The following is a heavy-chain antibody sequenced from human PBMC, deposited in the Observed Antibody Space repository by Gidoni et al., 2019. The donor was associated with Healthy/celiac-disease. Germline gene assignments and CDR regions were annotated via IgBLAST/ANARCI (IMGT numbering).Heavy chain of an antibody. V-gene: IGHV3-48*02. CDR1: GSTFSSYS. D-gene: IGHD3-22*01. J-gene: IGHJ4*02. CDR3: ARAPGGYYDSSGYSRYYFDY. CDR2: ISSSSSTI. Sequence: EVQLVESGGGLVQPGGSLRLSCAASGSTFSSYSMNWVRQAPGKGLEWVSYISSSSSTIYYADSVKGRFTISRDNAKNSLYLQMNSLRDEDTAVYYCARAPGGYYDSSGYSRYYFDYWGQGTLVTVSS.